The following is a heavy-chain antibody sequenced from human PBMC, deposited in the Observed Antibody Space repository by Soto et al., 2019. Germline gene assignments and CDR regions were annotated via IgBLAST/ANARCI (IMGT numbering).Heavy chain of an antibody. J-gene: IGHJ4*02. CDR2: IYYSGST. CDR1: GGSISSYY. CDR3: ARHYVSGRPRITMIDY. Sequence: SETLSLTCTVSGGSISSYYWSWIRQPPGKGLEWIGYIYYSGSTNYNPSLKSRVTISVDTSKNQFSLKLSSVTAADTAVYYCARHYVSGRPRITMIDYWGQGTLVTVSS. V-gene: IGHV4-59*08. D-gene: IGHD3-22*01.